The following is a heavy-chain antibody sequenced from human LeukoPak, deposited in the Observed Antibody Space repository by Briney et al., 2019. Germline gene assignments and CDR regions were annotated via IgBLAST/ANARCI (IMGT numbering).Heavy chain of an antibody. J-gene: IGHJ4*02. CDR1: GGSISSYF. Sequence: SETLSLTCTVSGGSISSYFWSWIRQPPGKGLKWIGYIYYSGSTNYNPSLKSRVTISVDTSKNQFSLKLSSVTAADTAVYYCANLRRYDSSGYYSDYWGQGTLVTVSP. D-gene: IGHD3-22*01. CDR2: IYYSGST. CDR3: ANLRRYDSSGYYSDY. V-gene: IGHV4-59*08.